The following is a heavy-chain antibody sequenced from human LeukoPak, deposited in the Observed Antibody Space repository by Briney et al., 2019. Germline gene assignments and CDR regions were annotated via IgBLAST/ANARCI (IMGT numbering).Heavy chain of an antibody. J-gene: IGHJ5*02. V-gene: IGHV3-30*02. D-gene: IGHD5-18*01. Sequence: GGSLRLSCAASGFTLSNYGIHWVRQAPGKGLEWVAFIWSDGVNKYYADSVKGRFTLSRDTSKNTVYLEMHSLRAEDTAVFYCAKQYISGIYLFDPWGQGTLVTVSS. CDR3: AKQYISGIYLFDP. CDR2: IWSDGVNK. CDR1: GFTLSNYG.